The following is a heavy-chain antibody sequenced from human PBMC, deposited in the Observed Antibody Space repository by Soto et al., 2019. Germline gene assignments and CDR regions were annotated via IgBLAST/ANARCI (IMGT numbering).Heavy chain of an antibody. Sequence: PSETLSLTCSVSGGSLSGYSWIWIRQPPGKGLEYIGYVYYRGTTNYNPSLESRVTISVDTSKNQFSLKLTSVTAADTAVYYCARKTYYYDRSGKDYFAYRGQGTLVTVPS. D-gene: IGHD3-22*01. CDR1: GGSLSGYS. V-gene: IGHV4-59*01. CDR3: ARKTYYYDRSGKDYFAY. J-gene: IGHJ4*02. CDR2: VYYRGTT.